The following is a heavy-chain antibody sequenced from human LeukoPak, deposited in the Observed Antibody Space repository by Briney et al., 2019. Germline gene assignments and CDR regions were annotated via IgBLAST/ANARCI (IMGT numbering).Heavy chain of an antibody. CDR2: ISGSGGST. Sequence: GGSLRLSCAASGFTFSSYSMNWVRQAPGKGLEWVSAISGSGGSTFYAGSVKGRFTISRDSSKSTLYLQMNSLRAEDTAVYYCAKAKSLVGTAPTRWFDPWGQGTLVTVSS. D-gene: IGHD1-26*01. CDR3: AKAKSLVGTAPTRWFDP. CDR1: GFTFSSYS. V-gene: IGHV3-23*01. J-gene: IGHJ5*02.